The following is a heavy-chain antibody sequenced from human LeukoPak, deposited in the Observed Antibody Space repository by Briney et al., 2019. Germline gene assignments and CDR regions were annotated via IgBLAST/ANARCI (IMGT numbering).Heavy chain of an antibody. CDR3: AQDYYDSSGYYPRY. D-gene: IGHD3-22*01. Sequence: PGGSLRLSCAAFGFPLSSYAMSWVRQAPGKGLEWVSAISGSGGSTYYADSVKGRFTISRDNAKNSLYLQMNSLRAEDTAVYYCAQDYYDSSGYYPRYWGQGTLVTVSS. CDR1: GFPLSSYA. CDR2: ISGSGGST. J-gene: IGHJ4*02. V-gene: IGHV3-23*01.